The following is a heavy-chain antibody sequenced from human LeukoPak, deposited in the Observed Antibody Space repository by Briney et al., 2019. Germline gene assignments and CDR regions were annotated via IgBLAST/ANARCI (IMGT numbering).Heavy chain of an antibody. V-gene: IGHV4-34*01. Sequence: SETLSLTCGVYGGSFSGYYWSWIRQPPGKGLEWIGEINHSGSTNYNPSLKSRVTISVDTSKNQFSLKLSSVTAADTAVYYCARRGGDGSGSYYKAWGQGTLVTASS. CDR1: GGSFSGYY. CDR2: INHSGST. D-gene: IGHD3-10*01. CDR3: ARRGGDGSGSYYKA. J-gene: IGHJ5*02.